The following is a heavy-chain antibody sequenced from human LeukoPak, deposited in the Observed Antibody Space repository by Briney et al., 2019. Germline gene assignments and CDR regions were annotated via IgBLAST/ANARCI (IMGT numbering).Heavy chain of an antibody. D-gene: IGHD1-26*01. Sequence: SVKVSCKASGGTFSSYAISWVRQAPGQGLEWMGGIIPIFGTANYAQKFQGRVTITTDESTSTAYMELSSLRSEDTAVYYCARALGRRRYSGSYYLGNNWFDPWGQGTLVTVSS. J-gene: IGHJ5*02. V-gene: IGHV1-69*05. CDR3: ARALGRRRYSGSYYLGNNWFDP. CDR1: GGTFSSYA. CDR2: IIPIFGTA.